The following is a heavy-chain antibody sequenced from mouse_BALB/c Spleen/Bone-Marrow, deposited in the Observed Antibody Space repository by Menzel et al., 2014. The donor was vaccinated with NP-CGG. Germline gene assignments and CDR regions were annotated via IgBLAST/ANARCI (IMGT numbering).Heavy chain of an antibody. CDR2: ISSGGSYT. Sequence: EVMLVESGGDLVKPGGSLKLSCVASGFTFSSYGMSWVRQTPDKRLEWVATISSGGSYTYYPDSVKGRFTISRDNAKNTLYLQMSSLKSEDTAMYYCGRNYSGSSYYFDYWGQGTTLTVSS. CDR3: GRNYSGSSYYFDY. J-gene: IGHJ2*01. V-gene: IGHV5-6*01. CDR1: GFTFSSYG. D-gene: IGHD1-1*01.